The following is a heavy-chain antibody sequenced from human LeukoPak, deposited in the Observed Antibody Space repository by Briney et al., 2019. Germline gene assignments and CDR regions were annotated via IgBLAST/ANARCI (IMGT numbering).Heavy chain of an antibody. CDR1: GGSISSGGYY. CDR2: IYYSGST. V-gene: IGHV4-31*03. Sequence: SQTLSLTCTVSGGSISSGGYYWSWIRQHPGKGLEWIGYIYYSGSTDYNPSLKSRFTMSVDTSKNQFSLKLSSVTAADTAVYYCASADYDMAFDIRGQGTMVTVSS. CDR3: ASADYDMAFDI. J-gene: IGHJ3*02. D-gene: IGHD3-9*01.